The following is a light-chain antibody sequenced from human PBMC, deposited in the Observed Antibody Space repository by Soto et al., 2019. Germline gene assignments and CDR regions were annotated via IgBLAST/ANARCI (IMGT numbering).Light chain of an antibody. V-gene: IGKV3-20*01. Sequence: EILFTQSPVTLSLSPGEGATLSCRASQSVAGSYLAWYQQKPGRTPRLLIYGASSRATGIPDRFSGSGSGTEFTLTINRLEPEDFAVYYCQQYGVSPRTFGQGTKVDI. CDR3: QQYGVSPRT. CDR1: QSVAGSY. J-gene: IGKJ1*01. CDR2: GAS.